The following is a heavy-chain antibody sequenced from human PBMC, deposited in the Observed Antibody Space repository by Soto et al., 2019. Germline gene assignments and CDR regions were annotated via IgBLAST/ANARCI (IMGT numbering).Heavy chain of an antibody. J-gene: IGHJ3*01. CDR3: SKDSVSYNGLYDAFDV. V-gene: IGHV3-23*01. Sequence: VQLLESGGGLVQPGGSLRLSCEASGFTFSNYAMAWVRQAPGEGPEWVSTLGGGDDIFYADSVKGRFTISRDDSRNTLYLQMDNLRGEETAISFCSKDSVSYNGLYDAFDVWGQGTVVTVSS. CDR2: LGGGDDI. CDR1: GFTFSNYA. D-gene: IGHD1-26*01.